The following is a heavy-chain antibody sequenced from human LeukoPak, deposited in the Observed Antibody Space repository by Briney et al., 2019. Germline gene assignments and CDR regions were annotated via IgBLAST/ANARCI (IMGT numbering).Heavy chain of an antibody. Sequence: GGSLRLSCAASGFTVSSEYMSWVRQAPGKGLEWVSIIYSGGNTYYADSVKGRFAISRDNSKNTVYLQMHSLRAEDAAVYYCARALAAAAHTSFDYWGQGTLVTVSS. D-gene: IGHD6-13*01. J-gene: IGHJ4*02. CDR1: GFTVSSEY. CDR3: ARALAAAAHTSFDY. CDR2: IYSGGNT. V-gene: IGHV3-66*01.